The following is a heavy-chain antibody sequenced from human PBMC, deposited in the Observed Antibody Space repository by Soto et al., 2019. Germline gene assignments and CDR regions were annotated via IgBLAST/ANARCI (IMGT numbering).Heavy chain of an antibody. CDR3: ARVGTDTIFGVVIQYWHFDL. J-gene: IGHJ2*01. Sequence: ASVKVSCKASGYTFTSYGISWVRQAPGQRLEWMGWINAGNGNTKYSQKFQGRVTITRDTSASTAYMELSSLRSEDTAVYCCARVGTDTIFGVVIQYWHFDLWGRGTLVTVS. CDR2: INAGNGNT. V-gene: IGHV1-3*01. CDR1: GYTFTSYG. D-gene: IGHD3-3*01.